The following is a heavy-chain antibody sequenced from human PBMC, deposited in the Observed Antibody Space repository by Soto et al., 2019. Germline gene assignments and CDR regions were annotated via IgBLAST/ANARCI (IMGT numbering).Heavy chain of an antibody. J-gene: IGHJ4*02. CDR2: INNDGSDT. V-gene: IGHV3-74*01. CDR1: GFTFTNYW. CDR3: VRDLPTVLELFAF. D-gene: IGHD1-7*01. Sequence: GGSLRLSCAASGFTFTNYWMHWVRQAPGKGLVWISRINNDGSDTNYADSVNGRFTISRDNVKNTVHLQMNSLRAEDTAVYYCVRDLPTVLELFAFWGQGTVVTVSS.